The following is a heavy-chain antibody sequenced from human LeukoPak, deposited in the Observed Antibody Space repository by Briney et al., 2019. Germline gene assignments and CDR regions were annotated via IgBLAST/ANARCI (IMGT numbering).Heavy chain of an antibody. V-gene: IGHV3-23*01. CDR2: INTSGGST. CDR3: AKPGGIAARNYFDY. CDR1: AFTFSDYS. D-gene: IGHD6-6*01. J-gene: IGHJ4*02. Sequence: PGGSLRLSCAASAFTFSDYSMNWVRQAPGKGLEWVSGINTSGGSTYYADSVKGRFTISRDNSKNTVYLQMNSLRAEDTAVYYCAKPGGIAARNYFDYWGQGALVTVSS.